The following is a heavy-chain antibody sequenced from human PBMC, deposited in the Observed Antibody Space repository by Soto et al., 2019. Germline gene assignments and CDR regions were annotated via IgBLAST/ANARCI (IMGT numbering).Heavy chain of an antibody. J-gene: IGHJ4*02. CDR1: GFTFSSYS. CDR2: ISSSSSYI. V-gene: IGHV3-21*01. CDR3: ASSYSGYAYFDY. Sequence: GGSLRLSCAASGFTFSSYSMNWVRQAPGKGLEWVSSISSSSSYIYYADSVKGRFTISRDNAKNSLYLQMNSLRAEDTAVYYCASSYSGYAYFDYWGQGTLVTVSS. D-gene: IGHD5-12*01.